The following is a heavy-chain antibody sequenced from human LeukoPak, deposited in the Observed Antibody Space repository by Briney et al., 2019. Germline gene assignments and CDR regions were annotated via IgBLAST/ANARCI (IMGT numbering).Heavy chain of an antibody. J-gene: IGHJ6*02. D-gene: IGHD3-16*01. V-gene: IGHV4-61*02. CDR2: IYTSGST. Sequence: PSQTLSLTCTVSGGSISSGSYYWSWIRQPAGKGLEWIGRIYTSGSTNYNPSLKSRVTISVYTSKNQFSLKLSSVTAADTAVYYCAREFDYVWGTYGMDVWGQGTTVTVSS. CDR3: AREFDYVWGTYGMDV. CDR1: GGSISSGSYY.